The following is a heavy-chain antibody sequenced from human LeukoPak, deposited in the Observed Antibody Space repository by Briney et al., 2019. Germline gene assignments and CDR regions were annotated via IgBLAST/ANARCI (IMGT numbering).Heavy chain of an antibody. CDR3: ARVKGVVVAATYDY. J-gene: IGHJ4*02. D-gene: IGHD2-15*01. CDR1: GYTFTGYY. Sequence: ASVKVSCKASGYTFTGYYMHWVRQAPGQGLEWMGWINPNSGGTNYAQRFQGRVTMTRDTSISTAYMELSRLRSDDTAVYYCARVKGVVVAATYDYWGQGTLVTVSS. V-gene: IGHV1-2*02. CDR2: INPNSGGT.